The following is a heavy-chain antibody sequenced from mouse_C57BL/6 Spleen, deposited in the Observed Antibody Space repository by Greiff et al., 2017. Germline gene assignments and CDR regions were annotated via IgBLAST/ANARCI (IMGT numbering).Heavy chain of an antibody. J-gene: IGHJ4*01. D-gene: IGHD3-1*01. CDR2: ISDGGSYT. Sequence: EVKVVESGGGLVKPGGSLKLSCAASGFTFSSYAMSWVRQTPEKRLEWVATISDGGSYTDYPDNVKGRFTISRDNAKNNLYLQMSHLKSEDTAMYYWASERAWPDYYAMDYWGQGTSVTVSS. CDR1: GFTFSSYA. V-gene: IGHV5-4*03. CDR3: ASERAWPDYYAMDY.